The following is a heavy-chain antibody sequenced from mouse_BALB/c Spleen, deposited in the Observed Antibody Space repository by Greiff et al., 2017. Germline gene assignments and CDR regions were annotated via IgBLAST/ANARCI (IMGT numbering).Heavy chain of an antibody. V-gene: IGHV1-9*01. Sequence: QVQLQQSGAELMKPGASVKIYCKATGYTFSSYWIEWVKQRPGHGLEWIGEILPGSGSTNYNEKFKGKATFTADTSSNTAYMQLSSLTSEDSAVYYCARSEYGNYYYAMDYWGQGTSVTVSS. D-gene: IGHD2-10*02. CDR1: GYTFSSYW. CDR3: ARSEYGNYYYAMDY. J-gene: IGHJ4*01. CDR2: ILPGSGST.